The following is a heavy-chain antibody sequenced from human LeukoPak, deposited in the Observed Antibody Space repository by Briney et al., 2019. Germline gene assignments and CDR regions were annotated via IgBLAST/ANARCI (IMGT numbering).Heavy chain of an antibody. Sequence: GGSLRLSCAASGFTVSSSYMTWVRQAPGKGLEWVSVIYSGGSTHYAGSVKGRFTISRDNSKNTVYLQMNSLRAEDTAVYHCARAPYSSSWYFDHWGQGTLVTVSS. CDR3: ARAPYSSSWYFDH. V-gene: IGHV3-66*01. CDR1: GFTVSSSY. D-gene: IGHD6-13*01. J-gene: IGHJ4*02. CDR2: IYSGGST.